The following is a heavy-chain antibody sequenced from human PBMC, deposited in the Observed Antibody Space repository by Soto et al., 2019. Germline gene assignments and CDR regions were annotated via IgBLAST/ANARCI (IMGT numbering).Heavy chain of an antibody. CDR1: GGSITRGGYY. CDR3: ARHATDIVATIGSPFDY. Sequence: PSETLSLTCTVSGGSITRGGYYWSWIRQHPGKGLEWIGYIYNSGTTYYNPSLKSRVTISVDTSKNQFSLKLTSVTAADTAVYYCARHATDIVATIGSPFDYWGQGTLVTVSS. V-gene: IGHV4-31*03. J-gene: IGHJ4*02. CDR2: IYNSGTT. D-gene: IGHD5-12*01.